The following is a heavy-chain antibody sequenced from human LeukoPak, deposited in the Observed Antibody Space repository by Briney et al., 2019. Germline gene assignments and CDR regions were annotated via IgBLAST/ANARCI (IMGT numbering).Heavy chain of an antibody. D-gene: IGHD6-6*01. CDR3: VCGGYSSSSSY. CDR1: GFTFSSYW. J-gene: IGHJ4*02. Sequence: GGSLRLSCAASGFTFSSYWMSWVRQAPGKGLEWVAIIKQDGSEKYYVDSVKGRFTISRDNAKNSLYLQMNSLRAEDTAVYYCVCGGYSSSSSYWGQGTLVTVSS. V-gene: IGHV3-7*01. CDR2: IKQDGSEK.